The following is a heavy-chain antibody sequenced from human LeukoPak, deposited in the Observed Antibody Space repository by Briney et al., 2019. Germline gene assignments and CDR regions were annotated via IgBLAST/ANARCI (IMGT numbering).Heavy chain of an antibody. V-gene: IGHV3-64*01. D-gene: IGHD2-2*01. CDR3: VREERGQAMDY. CDR2: ISSSDGST. J-gene: IGHJ4*02. CDR1: GFTFSLYA. Sequence: GGSLRLSCIPSGFTFSLYAMHSVRQAPGKGLEYVSAISSSDGSTYYANSVKGRFTISRDNSKNTLYLQMGSLRPEDTGVYYCVREERGQAMDYWGQGTLVSVSS.